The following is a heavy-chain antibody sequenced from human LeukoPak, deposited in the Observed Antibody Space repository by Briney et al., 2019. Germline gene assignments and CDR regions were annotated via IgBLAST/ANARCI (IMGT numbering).Heavy chain of an antibody. J-gene: IGHJ4*02. CDR2: ISGSGNNR. CDR1: GFTVSNNY. CDR3: ARQGNGDYPFDF. V-gene: IGHV3-21*01. D-gene: IGHD4-17*01. Sequence: GGSLRLSCTASGFTVSNNYMNWVRQAPGKGLEWVSAISGSGNNRYYADSLKGRFTVSRDNARDSLYLQMSSLRAEDTAVYYCARQGNGDYPFDFWGQGTLVTVSS.